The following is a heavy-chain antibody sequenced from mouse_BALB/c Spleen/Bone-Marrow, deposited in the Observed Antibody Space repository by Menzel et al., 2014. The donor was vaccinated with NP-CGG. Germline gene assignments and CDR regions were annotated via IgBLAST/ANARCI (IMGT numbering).Heavy chain of an antibody. D-gene: IGHD1-2*01. J-gene: IGHJ3*01. CDR2: IDPANGNT. Sequence: VQLQQSGAELVKPGASVKLSCTASGFNIKDTYMHWVRQRPEQGLEWIGRIDPANGNTKYDPKFQGKATLTADKSSSTAYMQLCSLTSEDSAVYFCARGGYGGAWFAYWGQGTLVTVSA. CDR3: ARGGYGGAWFAY. V-gene: IGHV14-3*02. CDR1: GFNIKDTY.